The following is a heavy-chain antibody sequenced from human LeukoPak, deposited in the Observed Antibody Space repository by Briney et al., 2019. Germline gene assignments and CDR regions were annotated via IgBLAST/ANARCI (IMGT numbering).Heavy chain of an antibody. V-gene: IGHV3-74*01. J-gene: IGHJ4*02. CDR1: GFTLSQYW. CDR2: VNEDGSRI. D-gene: IGHD2-15*01. Sequence: GGSLRLSCSASGFTLSQYWMHWVRQAPGKGLVWVARVNEDGSRIDHADSVRGRFTISRDITKSTLFLQMNSLRVEDSAIYYCVRDFGGEDDYRGQGILVTVSS. CDR3: VRDFGGEDDY.